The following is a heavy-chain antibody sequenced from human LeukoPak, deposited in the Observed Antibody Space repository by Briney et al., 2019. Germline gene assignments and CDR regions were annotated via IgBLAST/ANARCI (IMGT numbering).Heavy chain of an antibody. CDR3: ATPYTSGWSLYFDN. V-gene: IGHV3-30-3*01. CDR1: GFTFSSYT. Sequence: GGSLRLSCAASGFTFSSYTMHWVRQAPDKGLEWVAVISHDGGDKYYADSVKGRFTISRDNSKNTLYLQMNGLRAEETAMYSCATPYTSGWSLYFDNWGQGTLVTVSS. J-gene: IGHJ4*02. CDR2: ISHDGGDK. D-gene: IGHD6-19*01.